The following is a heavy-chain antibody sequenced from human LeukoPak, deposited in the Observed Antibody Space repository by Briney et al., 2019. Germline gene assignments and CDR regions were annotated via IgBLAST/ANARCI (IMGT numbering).Heavy chain of an antibody. CDR3: ARVMVGRDHYFDY. V-gene: IGHV3-11*04. J-gene: IGHJ4*02. CDR1: GFTFSDYY. CDR2: ISSSGSTI. Sequence: AGTLRLACAASGFTFSDYYMSWLRQAPGKGLEWVSYISSSGSTIYYADSVKGRFTISRDNANNSLYLQMNSLRAEDTAVYYCARVMVGRDHYFDYWGQGTLVTVSS. D-gene: IGHD1-26*01.